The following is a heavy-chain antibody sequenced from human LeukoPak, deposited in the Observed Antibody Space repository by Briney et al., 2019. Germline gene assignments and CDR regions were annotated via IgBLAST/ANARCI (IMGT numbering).Heavy chain of an antibody. CDR3: ARKGKMERDAFDI. D-gene: IGHD5-24*01. Sequence: SETLSLTCTVSGGSIGSYYWSWIRQPAGKGLEWIGRIYTSGSTNYNPSLKSRVTMSVDTSKNQFSLKLSSVTAADTAVYYCARKGKMERDAFDIWGQGTMVTVSS. CDR2: IYTSGST. V-gene: IGHV4-4*07. J-gene: IGHJ3*02. CDR1: GGSIGSYY.